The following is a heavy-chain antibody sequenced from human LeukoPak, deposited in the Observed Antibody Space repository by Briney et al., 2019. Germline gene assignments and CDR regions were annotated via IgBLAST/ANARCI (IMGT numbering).Heavy chain of an antibody. CDR2: IRSKANSYAT. D-gene: IGHD6-13*01. CDR3: TRSLPYSSSWYRYYYYGMDV. V-gene: IGHV3-73*01. CDR1: GFTFSGSA. J-gene: IGHJ6*02. Sequence: GGSLRLSCAASGFTFSGSAMHWVRLASGKGLEWVGRIRSKANSYATAYAASVKGRFTISRDDSKNTAYLQMNSLKTEDTAVYYCTRSLPYSSSWYRYYYYGMDVWGQGTTVTVSS.